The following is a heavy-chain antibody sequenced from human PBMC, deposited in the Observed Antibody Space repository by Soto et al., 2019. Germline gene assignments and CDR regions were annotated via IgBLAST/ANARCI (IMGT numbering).Heavy chain of an antibody. CDR2: INDDKGDT. CDR1: GYSFTDFA. CDR3: ARGPLSGVATIWDYANWFDP. V-gene: IGHV1-3*01. Sequence: QAQLVQSGAEVKKPGASVKVSCKASGYSFTDFAMHWGRLASGQRLEWMGWINDDKGDTKYSPKFQGRVTITRDTSATTVYMELRSLRSEDTAVYYCARGPLSGVATIWDYANWFDPWGQGSLVTVST. D-gene: IGHD5-12*01. J-gene: IGHJ5*02.